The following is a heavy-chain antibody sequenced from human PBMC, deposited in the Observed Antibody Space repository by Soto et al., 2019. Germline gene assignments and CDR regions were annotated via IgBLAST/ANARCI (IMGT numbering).Heavy chain of an antibody. J-gene: IGHJ4*02. V-gene: IGHV3-23*01. Sequence: WGSLRLSCAASGFTFSDYAMTWVRQPPGKGLEWISSISADGVSTYSADSVKGRFTISRDDSKSTLFLQVNSLKADDSAIYYCAKDVSRTKWTYFDYWGQGALVXVS. CDR2: ISADGVST. CDR3: AKDVSRTKWTYFDY. D-gene: IGHD1-7*01. CDR1: GFTFSDYA.